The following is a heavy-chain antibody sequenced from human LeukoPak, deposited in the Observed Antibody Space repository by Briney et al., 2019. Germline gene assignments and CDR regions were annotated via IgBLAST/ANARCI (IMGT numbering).Heavy chain of an antibody. CDR1: GFTFSNYG. CDR2: IWSDGSNK. D-gene: IGHD2-15*01. CDR3: ARVTMVAAASYNWFVP. Sequence: PGGSLRLSCAASGFTFSNYGMRWVRQAPGKGLEWVAVIWSDGSNKYYADSMRGRFTISRDNSKNTLYLQMNSLRAEDTAVYYCARVTMVAAASYNWFVPWGQGTLVTVSS. J-gene: IGHJ5*02. V-gene: IGHV3-33*01.